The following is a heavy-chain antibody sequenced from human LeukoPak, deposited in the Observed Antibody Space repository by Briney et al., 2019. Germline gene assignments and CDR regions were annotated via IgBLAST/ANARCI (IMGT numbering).Heavy chain of an antibody. V-gene: IGHV1-8*01. D-gene: IGHD3-22*01. CDR2: MNPNSGNT. Sequence: ASVKVSCKASGYTFTSYDINWVRQATGQGLEWMGWMNPNSGNTGYAQKFQGRVTMTRNTSISTAYMELSSLRSEDTAVYYCATFVNYYDSSGYFDTILDWGQGILVTVSS. J-gene: IGHJ4*02. CDR1: GYTFTSYD. CDR3: ATFVNYYDSSGYFDTILD.